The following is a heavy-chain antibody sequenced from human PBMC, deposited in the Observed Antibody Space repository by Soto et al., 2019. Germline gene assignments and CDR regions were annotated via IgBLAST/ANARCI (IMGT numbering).Heavy chain of an antibody. Sequence: QVQLQESGPGLVKPSQTLSLTCTVSGGSISSGGYYWSWIRQHPGKGLEWIGYIYYSGSTYYNPSLKRRFTISVDTSKNQFSLKLSSVTAADTAVYYCARSGYSYGPNPLLYWGQGTLVTVSS. V-gene: IGHV4-31*03. D-gene: IGHD5-18*01. CDR2: IYYSGST. CDR3: ARSGYSYGPNPLLY. J-gene: IGHJ4*02. CDR1: GGSISSGGYY.